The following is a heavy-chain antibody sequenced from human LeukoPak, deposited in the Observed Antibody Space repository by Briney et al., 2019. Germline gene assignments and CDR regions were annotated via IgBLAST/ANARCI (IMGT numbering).Heavy chain of an antibody. Sequence: AGGSLRLSCAASGFTFDDYAMHWVRQAPGKGLEWVSSITSSNNYIYYADSMKGRFTISRDNAKNSLYLQMNSLRAEDTAVYYCVTTWGAHYWYFDLWGRGALVTVSS. CDR3: VTTWGAHYWYFDL. J-gene: IGHJ2*01. V-gene: IGHV3-21*01. CDR1: GFTFDDYA. CDR2: ITSSNNYI. D-gene: IGHD1-26*01.